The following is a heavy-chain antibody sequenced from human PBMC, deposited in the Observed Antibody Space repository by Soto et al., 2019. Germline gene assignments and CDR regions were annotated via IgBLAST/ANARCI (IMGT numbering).Heavy chain of an antibody. V-gene: IGHV1-69*01. Sequence: VQLVQSGAEVKKPGSSVKFSCKASGDTFSSYAISWVRQAPGQGLEWMGGIIPSFGTANYAEKFQGRVTITADESTSTAYMELSSLRSEDTAVYYCARSRLYIVATIGGPYNWFDPWGQGSLVTVSS. D-gene: IGHD5-12*01. CDR1: GDTFSSYA. J-gene: IGHJ5*02. CDR3: ARSRLYIVATIGGPYNWFDP. CDR2: IIPSFGTA.